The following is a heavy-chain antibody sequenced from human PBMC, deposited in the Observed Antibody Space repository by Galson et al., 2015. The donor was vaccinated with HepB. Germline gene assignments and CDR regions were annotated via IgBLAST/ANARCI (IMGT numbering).Heavy chain of an antibody. V-gene: IGHV3-48*02. Sequence: SLRLSCAASGFTFSSYSMNWVRQAPGKGLEWVSYISSSSSTIYYADSVKGRFTISRDNAKNSLYLQMNSLRDEDTAVYYCAKEKDETPSGWLEPAPDRSYGYWGQGTLVTVSS. CDR3: AKEKDETPSGWLEPAPDRSYGY. CDR2: ISSSSSTI. CDR1: GFTFSSYS. D-gene: IGHD6-19*01. J-gene: IGHJ4*02.